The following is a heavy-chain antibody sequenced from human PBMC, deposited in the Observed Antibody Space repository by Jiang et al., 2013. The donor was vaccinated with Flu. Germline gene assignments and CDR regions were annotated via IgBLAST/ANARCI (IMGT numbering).Heavy chain of an antibody. CDR2: INAANGNT. J-gene: IGHJ4*02. D-gene: IGHD6-13*01. Sequence: GAEVKKPGASVKVSCEASGYTFTAYEVHWVRQAPGQRLEWMGWINAANGNTEYSQKFQGRVTITRDTSASTAYMELSSLTSEDTAVYYCARDLVYSSSYYLWGQGTLVTVSS. CDR3: ARDLVYSSSYYL. V-gene: IGHV1-3*01. CDR1: GYTFTAYE.